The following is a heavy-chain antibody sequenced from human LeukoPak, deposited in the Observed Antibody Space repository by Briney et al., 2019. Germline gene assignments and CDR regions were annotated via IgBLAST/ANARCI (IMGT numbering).Heavy chain of an antibody. CDR2: ISGSGGST. V-gene: IGHV3-23*01. CDR3: AKDGHGYQLLMDV. D-gene: IGHD2-2*01. CDR1: GFTFSSYA. J-gene: IGHJ6*02. Sequence: GGSLRLSCAASGFTFSSYAMSWVRQAPGEGLEWVSAISGSGGSTYYADSVKGRFTIFRDNSKNTLYLQMNSLRAEDTAVYYCAKDGHGYQLLMDVWGQGTTVTVSS.